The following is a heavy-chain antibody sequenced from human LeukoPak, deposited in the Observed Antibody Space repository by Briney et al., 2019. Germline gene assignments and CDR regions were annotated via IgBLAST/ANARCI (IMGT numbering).Heavy chain of an antibody. J-gene: IGHJ5*02. CDR3: ARGPIALATTSWFDP. CDR2: IIPIFGTA. V-gene: IGHV1-69*13. CDR1: GGTFSSYG. Sequence: SVKVSCKASGGTFSSYGISWVRQAPGQGLEWMGGIIPIFGTANYAQKFQGRVTITADESTSTAYMELSSLRSEDTAVYYCARGPIALATTSWFDPWGQGTLVTVSS. D-gene: IGHD1-26*01.